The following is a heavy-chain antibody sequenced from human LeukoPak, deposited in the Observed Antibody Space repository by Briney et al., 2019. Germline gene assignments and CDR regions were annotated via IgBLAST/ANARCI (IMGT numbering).Heavy chain of an antibody. D-gene: IGHD2-15*01. CDR3: ARYHIGYFDFDH. J-gene: IGHJ4*02. Sequence: PSETLSLTCAVSGGSISDSGSYWGWIRRPPGKGLEWVGGISHRGNTYTNPSLQSRVTLSVDTSRNQFSLKLNSVTAADTAFYYCARYHIGYFDFDHWGQGTLVTVSS. CDR2: ISHRGNT. V-gene: IGHV4-39*01. CDR1: GGSISDSGSY.